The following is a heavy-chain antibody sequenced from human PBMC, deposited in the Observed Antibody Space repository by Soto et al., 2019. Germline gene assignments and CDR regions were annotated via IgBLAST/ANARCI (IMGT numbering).Heavy chain of an antibody. D-gene: IGHD6-19*01. CDR3: ATDAESSGWSRYGY. CDR1: GFTFSSYA. J-gene: IGHJ4*02. Sequence: QPGGSLRLSCAASGFTFSSYAMSWVRQAPGKGLEWVSAISGSGGSTYYADSVKGRFTISRDNSKNTLYLQMNSLRAEDTAVYYCATDAESSGWSRYGYWGQGTLVTVSS. CDR2: ISGSGGST. V-gene: IGHV3-23*01.